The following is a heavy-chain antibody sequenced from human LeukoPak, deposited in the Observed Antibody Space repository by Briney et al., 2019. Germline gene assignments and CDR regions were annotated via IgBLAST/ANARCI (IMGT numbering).Heavy chain of an antibody. D-gene: IGHD3-10*01. CDR2: ISAYNGNT. V-gene: IGHV1-18*01. CDR1: GYTFSSYG. CDR3: ARATSITMVRGFIRGFDP. J-gene: IGHJ5*02. Sequence: ASVKVSCKASGYTFSSYGISWVRQAPGQGLEWMGWISAYNGNTNYAQKLQGRVTMTTDTSTSTAYMELRSLRSDDTAVYYCARATSITMVRGFIRGFDPWGQGTLVTVSS.